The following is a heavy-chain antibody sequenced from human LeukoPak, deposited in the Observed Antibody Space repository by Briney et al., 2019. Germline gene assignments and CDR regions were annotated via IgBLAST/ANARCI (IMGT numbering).Heavy chain of an antibody. V-gene: IGHV4-39*01. J-gene: IGHJ5*02. CDR2: IYYSGST. Sequence: SETLSLTCTVSGGSISSSSYYWGWIRQPPGKGLEWIGSIYYSGSTYYNPSLKSRVTISVDTSKNQFSLKLSSVTAADTAVYYYARSARVYYYDSSGYSWFDPWGQGTLVTVSS. CDR3: ARSARVYYYDSSGYSWFDP. D-gene: IGHD3-22*01. CDR1: GGSISSSSYY.